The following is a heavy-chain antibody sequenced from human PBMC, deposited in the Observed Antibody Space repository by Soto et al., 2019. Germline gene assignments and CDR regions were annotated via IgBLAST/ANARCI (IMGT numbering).Heavy chain of an antibody. J-gene: IGHJ6*03. D-gene: IGHD3-3*01. CDR1: GYTFTSYG. CDR3: AREGAPTYYDFWSGPNYYYYYMDV. CDR2: ISAYNGNT. V-gene: IGHV1-18*01. Sequence: QVQLVQSGAEVKKPGASVKVSCKASGYTFTSYGITWVRQAPGQGLEWMGWISAYNGNTNYAQKLQGRVTMTTDTSTSTAYMELRSLRSDDTGVYYCAREGAPTYYDFWSGPNYYYYYMDVWGKGTTVTVSS.